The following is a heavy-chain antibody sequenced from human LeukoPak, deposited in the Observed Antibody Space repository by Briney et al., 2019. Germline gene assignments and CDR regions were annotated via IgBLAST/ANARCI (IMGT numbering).Heavy chain of an antibody. J-gene: IGHJ5*02. D-gene: IGHD1-26*01. CDR2: INFGDSET. CDR1: GHSFTNHW. V-gene: IGHV5-51*01. CDR3: ATRPYAGSPNWYDP. Sequence: GESLKISCKASGHSFTNHWIGWVRQMPGIGLEWVGIINFGDSETLYSPSFQGQVTISLDKSISTTYLQWRSLKASDTATYYCATRPYAGSPNWYDPWGQGTLVTVSS.